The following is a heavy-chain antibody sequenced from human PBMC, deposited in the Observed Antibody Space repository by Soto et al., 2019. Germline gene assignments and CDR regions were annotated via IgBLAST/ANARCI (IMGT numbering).Heavy chain of an antibody. V-gene: IGHV1-3*01. Sequence: ASVKVSCKASGYTFTSYAMHWVRQAPGQRLEWMGWINAGNGNTKYSQKFQGRVTITRDTSASTAYMELRSLRSDDTAVYYCARLRVEQQEDFDYWGQGTLVTVSS. CDR3: ARLRVEQQEDFDY. CDR1: GYTFTSYA. D-gene: IGHD6-13*01. CDR2: INAGNGNT. J-gene: IGHJ4*02.